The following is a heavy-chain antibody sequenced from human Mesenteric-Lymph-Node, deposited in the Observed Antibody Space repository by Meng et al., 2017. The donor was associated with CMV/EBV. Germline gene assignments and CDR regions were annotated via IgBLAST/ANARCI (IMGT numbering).Heavy chain of an antibody. V-gene: IGHV3-21*06. CDR1: GFSFNVYS. CDR3: ARGSSDFYY. D-gene: IGHD3-22*01. Sequence: GESLKISCAASGFSFNVYSMNWVRQAPGKGLEWVSCITRTSSYIYYADSVRGRFTISRDNAKNSVFLQMNSLRAEDTAVYYCARGSSDFYYWGQGTLVTVSS. J-gene: IGHJ4*02. CDR2: ITRTSSYI.